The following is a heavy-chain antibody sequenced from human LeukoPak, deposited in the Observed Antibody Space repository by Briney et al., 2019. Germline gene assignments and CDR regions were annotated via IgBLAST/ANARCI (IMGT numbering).Heavy chain of an antibody. D-gene: IGHD1-1*01. J-gene: IGHJ6*03. CDR3: ARGRVSSSTWYSTYYYYFYMDV. CDR1: DDSITMYY. V-gene: IGHV4-59*01. CDR2: VDHTGST. Sequence: SETLSLTCSVSDDSITMYYWTWIRQPPGKGVEWIGYVDHTGSTNFNPSLNGRVSISRDTTKNLFSLRLRSVTAADTAVYFCARGRVSSSTWYSTYYYYFYMDVWGKGTTVTVSS.